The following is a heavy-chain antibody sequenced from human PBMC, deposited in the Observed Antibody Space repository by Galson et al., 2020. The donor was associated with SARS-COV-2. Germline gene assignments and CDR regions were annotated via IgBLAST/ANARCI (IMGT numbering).Heavy chain of an antibody. Sequence: GGSLRLSCAASGFTFSSYGMHWVRQAPGKGLEWVAVIWYDGSNKYYADSVKGRFTISRDNSKNTLYLQMNSLRAEDTAVYYCAREGIFGVVIGMDVWGQGTTVTVSS. CDR3: AREGIFGVVIGMDV. D-gene: IGHD3-3*01. V-gene: IGHV3-33*01. CDR1: GFTFSSYG. J-gene: IGHJ6*02. CDR2: IWYDGSNK.